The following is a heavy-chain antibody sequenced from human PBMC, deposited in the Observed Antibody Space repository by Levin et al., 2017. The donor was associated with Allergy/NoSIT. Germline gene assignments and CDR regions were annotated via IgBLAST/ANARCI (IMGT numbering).Heavy chain of an antibody. CDR3: ARDPVNYGRVCYYFDY. V-gene: IGHV3-74*01. J-gene: IGHJ4*01. Sequence: GESLKISCATSGFNFRSYWMHWVRQAPGKGPVWVSRINADGSSTLYADSVKGRFTVSRDNAKNTLYLQMKSLTVEDTAVYYCARDPVNYGRVCYYFDYWGQGSLVTVSS. CDR2: INADGSST. CDR1: GFNFRSYW. D-gene: IGHD3-10*01.